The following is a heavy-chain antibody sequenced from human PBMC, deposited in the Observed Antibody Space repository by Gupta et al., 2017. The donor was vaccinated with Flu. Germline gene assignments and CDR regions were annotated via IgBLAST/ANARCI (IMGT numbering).Heavy chain of an antibody. V-gene: IGHV3-15*01. CDR3: TTPGGNDDDSVGFDY. J-gene: IGHJ4*02. CDR2: IKSKNDGGTT. Sequence: MSWVRQAPGKGLEWVGRIKSKNDGGTTDYAAPGKGRFTISRDDAKNTLYMQMNRLKTEETAVYYCTTPGGNDDDSVGFDYGGQGTLVTVYS. D-gene: IGHD3-22*01.